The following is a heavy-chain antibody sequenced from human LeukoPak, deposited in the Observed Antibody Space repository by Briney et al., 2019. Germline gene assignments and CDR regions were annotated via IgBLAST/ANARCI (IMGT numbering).Heavy chain of an antibody. Sequence: GGSLRLSCAASGFSFRSSAMHWVRQAPGKGLEWMAFMRSDGSDEHYADSVKGRFTISRDNSHNTPYLQMNSLHSEDTAVYYCAKDLGLQVGASPFDYWGQGTLVTVSS. CDR3: AKDLGLQVGASPFDY. CDR1: GFSFRSSA. V-gene: IGHV3-30*02. J-gene: IGHJ4*02. CDR2: MRSDGSDE. D-gene: IGHD1-26*01.